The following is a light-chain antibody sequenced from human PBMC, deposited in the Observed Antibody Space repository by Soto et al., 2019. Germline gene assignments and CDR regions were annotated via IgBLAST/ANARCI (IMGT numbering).Light chain of an antibody. J-gene: IGKJ4*01. V-gene: IGKV1-5*03. CDR3: PQLYSFALP. CDR1: QTISSR. CDR2: KAS. Sequence: EIDMTQFPSIMPGSVGGRVTITCRASQTISSRLAWYQQTPGKAPKLLIYKASTLKSGVPSRFRGSGSGTLCTRTISSLHPEDLHTDCCPQLYSFALPFGGGTKVDI.